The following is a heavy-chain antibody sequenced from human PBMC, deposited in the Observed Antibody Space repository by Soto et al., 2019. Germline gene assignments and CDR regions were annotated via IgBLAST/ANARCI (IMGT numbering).Heavy chain of an antibody. CDR3: ARRAGNRRGYPIDS. J-gene: IGHJ4*02. D-gene: IGHD5-18*01. Sequence: QVQLQESGPGLVKPSQTLFLTCAVSGGSIRSDGSYWTWIRQLPGGGLEWIGYIYYSGRTSYNPSPESRASISVDSSENQFSLRLTSVTAADTAVYYCARRAGNRRGYPIDSWGQGTLVTVSS. V-gene: IGHV4-31*11. CDR1: GGSIRSDGSY. CDR2: IYYSGRT.